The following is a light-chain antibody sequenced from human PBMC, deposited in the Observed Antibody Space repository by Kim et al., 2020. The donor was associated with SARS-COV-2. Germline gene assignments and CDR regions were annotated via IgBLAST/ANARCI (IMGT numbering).Light chain of an antibody. CDR3: QEYKSSSLT. V-gene: IGKV1-5*01. J-gene: IGKJ4*01. Sequence: ASVGDRVTITCRASQSISRGLAWYQQKPGKAPKLLIFDASVLKTGVPSTFSGSGFGTEFTLTINGLQSDDFATYYCQEYKSSSLTFGGGTRVDIK. CDR1: QSISRG. CDR2: DAS.